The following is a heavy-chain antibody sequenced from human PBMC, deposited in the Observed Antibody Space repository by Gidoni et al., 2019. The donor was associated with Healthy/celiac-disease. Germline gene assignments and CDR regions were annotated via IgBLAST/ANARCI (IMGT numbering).Heavy chain of an antibody. CDR1: GLTFSDYY. Sequence: QVQLVESGGGLVKPGGSLRLSCAASGLTFSDYYMRWIRQAPGKGLEWVSYISSSSSYTNYADSVKGRFTISRDNAKNSLYLQMNSLRAEDTAVYYCARPALGGFGELLNPMNWFDPWGQGTLVTVSS. CDR3: ARPALGGFGELLNPMNWFDP. V-gene: IGHV3-11*05. J-gene: IGHJ5*02. D-gene: IGHD3-10*01. CDR2: ISSSSSYT.